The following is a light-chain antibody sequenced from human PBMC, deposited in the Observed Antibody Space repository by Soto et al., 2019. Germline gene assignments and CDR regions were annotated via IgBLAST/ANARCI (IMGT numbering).Light chain of an antibody. Sequence: QSALTQPPSVSGSPGQSVTISCTGTSSDVGSYNRVSWYQQPPGTAPKLMIYEVSNRPSGGPDRFFGSKSGNTASLTISGLQAEDEADYYCSSFTSSNTWVFGGGTKLTVL. CDR1: SSDVGSYNR. CDR2: EVS. J-gene: IGLJ3*02. V-gene: IGLV2-18*02. CDR3: SSFTSSNTWV.